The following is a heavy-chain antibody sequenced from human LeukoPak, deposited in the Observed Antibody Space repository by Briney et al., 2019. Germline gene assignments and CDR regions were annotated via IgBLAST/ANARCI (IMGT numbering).Heavy chain of an antibody. CDR1: AFTFSSYA. Sequence: PGGSLRLSCAASAFTFSSYAMSWVRQAPGKGMEWVSSLSGSGSSTYYADSVKGRFTISRDNSKNTVYLQMNSLRAEDTAVYYCSKEMTSGAYYYGMDVWGKGTTVTVSS. CDR3: SKEMTSGAYYYGMDV. CDR2: LSGSGSST. V-gene: IGHV3-23*01. J-gene: IGHJ6*04. D-gene: IGHD1-26*01.